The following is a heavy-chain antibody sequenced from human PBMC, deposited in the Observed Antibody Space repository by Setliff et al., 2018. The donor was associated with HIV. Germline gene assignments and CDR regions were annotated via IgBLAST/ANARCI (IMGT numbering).Heavy chain of an antibody. CDR2: INTDGSNT. CDR1: GFTFSSSW. Sequence: GGSLRLSCAASGFTFSSSWMHWVRQALGKGLVWVSRINTDGSNTNYADSVKGRFTISRENAKNSLYLQMNNVRAGDTAVYYCTRELNGHTSSHYYFGLDVWGQGATVTVSS. CDR3: TRELNGHTSSHYYFGLDV. J-gene: IGHJ6*02. V-gene: IGHV3-74*01. D-gene: IGHD6-6*01.